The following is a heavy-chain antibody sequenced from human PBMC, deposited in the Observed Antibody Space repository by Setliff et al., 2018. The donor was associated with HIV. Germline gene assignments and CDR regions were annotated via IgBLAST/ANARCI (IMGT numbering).Heavy chain of an antibody. CDR2: MNPNTGVS. D-gene: IGHD3-10*01. V-gene: IGHV1-8*01. CDR1: GHTFTNVD. J-gene: IGHJ6*04. Sequence: EASVKVSCKASGHTFTNVDIHWLRRATGQGLEWMGWMNPNTGVSGYALKFQARVTMTRDTSISTAYMELSSLTSEDTAVYYCARGKGVGGVIITGGLDVWGKGTTVTVPS. CDR3: ARGKGVGGVIITGGLDV.